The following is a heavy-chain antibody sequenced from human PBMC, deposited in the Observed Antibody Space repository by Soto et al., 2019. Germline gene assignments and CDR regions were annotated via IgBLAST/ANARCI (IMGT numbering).Heavy chain of an antibody. Sequence: SVKVSCKASGGTFSSYTISWVRQAPGQGLEWMGRIIPILGIANYAQKFQGRVTITADKSTSTAYMELSSLRSEDTAVYYCAREPLDIVVVPAAMGYYYMDVWGKGTTVTVSS. D-gene: IGHD2-2*03. CDR1: GGTFSSYT. J-gene: IGHJ6*03. CDR3: AREPLDIVVVPAAMGYYYMDV. CDR2: IIPILGIA. V-gene: IGHV1-69*02.